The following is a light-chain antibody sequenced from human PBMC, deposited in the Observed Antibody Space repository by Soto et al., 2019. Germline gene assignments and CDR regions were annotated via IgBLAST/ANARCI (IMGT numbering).Light chain of an antibody. V-gene: IGKV1-39*01. CDR1: QSISSY. Sequence: DIQMTQSPSSLSASVGDRVTITCRASQSISSYLNWYQQKPGKAPKLLIYAASSLQSGVPSRFSGSGSGTDVTLTISSLQPEDFATYYCQQSYSTPPTWTFGQGTKVEIK. J-gene: IGKJ1*01. CDR2: AAS. CDR3: QQSYSTPPTWT.